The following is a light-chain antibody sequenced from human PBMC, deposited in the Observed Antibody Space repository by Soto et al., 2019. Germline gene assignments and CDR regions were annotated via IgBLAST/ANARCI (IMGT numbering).Light chain of an antibody. Sequence: EKVLTQSPATLSVSPGERATLSCRASQSVSTNIAWYQQKPGQAPRLLIFGASTRAPGIPARFSGSGSGTESTLTISSLQSEDFAIYYCQQYNDWPPLTFGGGTKVEIK. CDR1: QSVSTN. V-gene: IGKV3-15*01. CDR2: GAS. J-gene: IGKJ4*01. CDR3: QQYNDWPPLT.